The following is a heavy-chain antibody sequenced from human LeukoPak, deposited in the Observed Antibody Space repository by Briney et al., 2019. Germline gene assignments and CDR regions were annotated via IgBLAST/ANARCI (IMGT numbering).Heavy chain of an antibody. CDR1: GYTFTGYY. D-gene: IGHD3-22*01. V-gene: IGHV1-2*06. CDR2: INPNSGGT. J-gene: IGHJ4*02. CDR3: ARSSYYDSSGYNDY. Sequence: ASVKASCKASGYTFTGYYMHWVRQAPGQGLEWMGRINPNSGGTNYAQKFQGRVTMTRDTSISTAYMELSRLRSDDTAVYYCARSSYYDSSGYNDYWGQRTLVTVSS.